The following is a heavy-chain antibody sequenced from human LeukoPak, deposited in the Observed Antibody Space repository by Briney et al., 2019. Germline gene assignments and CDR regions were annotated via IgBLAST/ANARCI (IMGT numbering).Heavy chain of an antibody. CDR3: AKDPTAYYYDSSGYLDY. D-gene: IGHD3-22*01. V-gene: IGHV3-23*01. Sequence: GGSLRLSCAASGFTFSSYAMSWVRQAPGKGLEWVSAISGSGGSTYYADSVKGRFAISRDNSKNTLYLQMNSLRAEDTAVYYCAKDPTAYYYDSSGYLDYWGQGTLATVSS. CDR1: GFTFSSYA. CDR2: ISGSGGST. J-gene: IGHJ4*02.